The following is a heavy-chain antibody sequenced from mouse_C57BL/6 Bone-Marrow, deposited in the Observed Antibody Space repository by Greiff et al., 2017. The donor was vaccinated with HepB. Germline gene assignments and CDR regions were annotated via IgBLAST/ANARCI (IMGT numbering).Heavy chain of an antibody. J-gene: IGHJ4*01. D-gene: IGHD1-2*01. CDR2: IYPRSGNT. V-gene: IGHV1-81*01. CDR1: GYTFTSYG. CDR3: ARLLRPPGDYAMDY. Sequence: QVQLQQSGAELPRPGASVKLSCKASGYTFTSYGISWVKQRTGQGLEWIGEIYPRSGNTYYNEKFKGKATLTADKSSSTAYMELRSLTSEDSAVYFCARLLRPPGDYAMDYWGQGTSVTVSS.